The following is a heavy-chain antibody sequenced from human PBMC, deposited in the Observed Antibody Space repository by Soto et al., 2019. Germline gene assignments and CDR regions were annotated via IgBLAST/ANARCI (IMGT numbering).Heavy chain of an antibody. D-gene: IGHD3-9*01. J-gene: IGHJ4*02. V-gene: IGHV1-69*02. CDR2: IIPILGIA. CDR1: GGTFSSYT. Sequence: SVKVSCKASGGTFSSYTISWVQQAPGQGLEWMGRIIPILGIANYAQKFQGRVTITADKSTSTAYMELSSLRSEDTAVYYCASDDILTGYYFDYWGQGTLVTVSS. CDR3: ASDDILTGYYFDY.